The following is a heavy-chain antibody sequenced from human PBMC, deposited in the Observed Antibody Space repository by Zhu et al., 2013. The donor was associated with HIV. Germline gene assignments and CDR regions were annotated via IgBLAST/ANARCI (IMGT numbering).Heavy chain of an antibody. V-gene: IGHV1-69*01. CDR2: IIPIFGTA. J-gene: IGHJ2*01. CDR3: AGRRFGDYSSNYWYFDL. Sequence: VQLVQSGAEVKKPGSSVKVSCKASGGTFSSYAISWVRQAPGQGLEWMGGIIPIFGTANYAQKFQGRVTITADESTSTAYMELSSLRSEDTAVYYCAGRRFGDYSSNYWYFDLWGRGTLVTVSS. CDR1: GGTFSSYA. D-gene: IGHD3-16*01.